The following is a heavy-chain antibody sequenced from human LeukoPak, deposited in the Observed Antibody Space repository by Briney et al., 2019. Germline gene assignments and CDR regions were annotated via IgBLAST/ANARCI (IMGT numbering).Heavy chain of an antibody. Sequence: PSETLSLTCAVSGYSISSGYYWGWIRQPPGEGLEWIGSIYHSGSTYYNPSLKSRVTISVDTSKNQFSLKLSSVTAADTAVYYCARDGGSYYGSGSYYKTNWFDPWGQGTLDTVSS. CDR1: GYSISSGYY. CDR3: ARDGGSYYGSGSYYKTNWFDP. V-gene: IGHV4-38-2*02. D-gene: IGHD3-10*01. J-gene: IGHJ5*02. CDR2: IYHSGST.